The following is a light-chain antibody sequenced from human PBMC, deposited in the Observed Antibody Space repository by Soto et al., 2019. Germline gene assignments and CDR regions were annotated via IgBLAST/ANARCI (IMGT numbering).Light chain of an antibody. V-gene: IGKV1-5*03. J-gene: IGKJ1*01. Sequence: DIQMTQSPSTLSGSVGDRVTITCRASQTISSWLAWYQQKPGKAPKLLIYKASTLKSGVPSRFSGSGSGTEFTLTISSLQPDDFATYYCQHYNSYSEALGQATKVDIK. CDR3: QHYNSYSEA. CDR1: QTISSW. CDR2: KAS.